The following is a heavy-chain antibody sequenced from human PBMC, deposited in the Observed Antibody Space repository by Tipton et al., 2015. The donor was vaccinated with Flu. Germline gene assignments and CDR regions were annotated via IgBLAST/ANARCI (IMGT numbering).Heavy chain of an antibody. CDR1: GGSIGSPYF. D-gene: IGHD4-11*01. J-gene: IGHJ5*02. Sequence: TLSLTCTVSGGSIGSPYFWAWIRQPPGKGLEWIGNVHQAGTTYYKPSLRSRVTISLDRPRNQLSLRLTSVTAADTAVYYCARRDYSNYVSEPKNWFDPWGQGTLVTVSS. CDR2: VHQAGTT. V-gene: IGHV4-38-2*02. CDR3: ARRDYSNYVSEPKNWFDP.